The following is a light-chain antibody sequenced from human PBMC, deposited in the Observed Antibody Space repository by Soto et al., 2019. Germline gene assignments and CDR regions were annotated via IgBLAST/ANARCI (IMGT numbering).Light chain of an antibody. CDR3: QQAAAFPIT. Sequence: DIQMTQSPSSVSASVGDRVTITCRASQGVSSWLAWYQQKPGKAPKLLIYAASSLQGGVPSRFSGSGSGTDFTLTINSLQPEDCVTYYCQQAAAFPITFGQGTRLEIK. CDR1: QGVSSW. V-gene: IGKV1-12*01. CDR2: AAS. J-gene: IGKJ5*01.